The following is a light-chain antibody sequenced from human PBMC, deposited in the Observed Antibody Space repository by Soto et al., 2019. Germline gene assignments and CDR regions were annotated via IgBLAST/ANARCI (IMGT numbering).Light chain of an antibody. J-gene: IGLJ1*01. CDR1: SSDVGGYNS. CDR2: EVS. Sequence: QSVLTQPASVSGSPGQSITISCTGTSSDVGGYNSVSWYQQHPGKAPKLMIYEVSYRPSGVSNRFSGSKSGNTASLTISGLQAEDDADYYCSSYASTTRYVFGTGTKLTVL. V-gene: IGLV2-14*01. CDR3: SSYASTTRYV.